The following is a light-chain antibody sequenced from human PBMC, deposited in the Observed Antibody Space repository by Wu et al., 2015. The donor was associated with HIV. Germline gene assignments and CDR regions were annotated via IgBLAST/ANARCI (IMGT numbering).Light chain of an antibody. Sequence: EIVLTQPPGTLSLSPGERATLSCRASQRISSTYLAWYQQKPGQAPRLLIYSASTRATGIPDRFSGTGSGTDFTLTISRLEPEDFAVYYCQQYNDSPPSFTFGPGTKWIS. V-gene: IGKV3-20*01. CDR1: QRISSTY. J-gene: IGKJ3*01. CDR3: QQYNDSPPSFT. CDR2: SAS.